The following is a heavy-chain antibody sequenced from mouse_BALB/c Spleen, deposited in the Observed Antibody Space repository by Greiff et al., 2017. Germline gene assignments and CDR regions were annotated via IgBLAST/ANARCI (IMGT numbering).Heavy chain of an antibody. Sequence: DVKLVESGGGLVKPGGSLKLSCAASGFTFSSYTMSWVRQTPEKRLEWVATISSGGGNTYYPDSVKGRFTISRDNAKNNLYLQMSSLRSEDTALYYCARYGTTVVAPWFAYWGQGTLVTVSA. CDR3: ARYGTTVVAPWFAY. CDR2: ISSGGGNT. CDR1: GFTFSSYT. J-gene: IGHJ3*01. D-gene: IGHD1-1*01. V-gene: IGHV5-9*03.